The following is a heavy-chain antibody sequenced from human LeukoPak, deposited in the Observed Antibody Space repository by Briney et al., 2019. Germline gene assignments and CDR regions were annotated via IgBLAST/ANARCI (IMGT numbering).Heavy chain of an antibody. CDR1: GGSISSYY. D-gene: IGHD6-6*01. Sequence: SETLSLTCTVSGGSISSYYWSWVRQPPGKGLEWIGYIYYSGSTNYNPSLKSRVTISVDTSKNQFSLKLSSVTAADTAVYYCARDLLYSSSSGYYYYMDVWGKGTTVTVSS. CDR3: ARDLLYSSSSGYYYYMDV. J-gene: IGHJ6*03. V-gene: IGHV4-59*01. CDR2: IYYSGST.